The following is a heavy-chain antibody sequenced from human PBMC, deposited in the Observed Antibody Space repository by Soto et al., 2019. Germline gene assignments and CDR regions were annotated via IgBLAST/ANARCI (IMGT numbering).Heavy chain of an antibody. CDR1: GGSISSGGYY. CDR3: ARESGHCSSTSCSDAFDI. D-gene: IGHD2-2*01. V-gene: IGHV4-31*03. CDR2: IYYGGST. Sequence: SETLSLTCTVSGGSISSGGYYWSWIRQHPGKGLEWIGYIYYGGSTYYNPSLKSRVTISVDTSKNQFSLKLSSVTAADTAVYYCARESGHCSSTSCSDAFDIWGQGTMVTVSS. J-gene: IGHJ3*02.